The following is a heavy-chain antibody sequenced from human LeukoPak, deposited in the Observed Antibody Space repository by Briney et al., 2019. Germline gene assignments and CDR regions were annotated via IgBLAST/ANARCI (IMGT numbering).Heavy chain of an antibody. CDR2: ISDTGDTT. J-gene: IGHJ4*02. D-gene: IGHD3-16*01. Sequence: RGSLRLSCAASGFTFSSYAMSWVRQAPGKGLEWVSSISDTGDTTYYADSVKGRFSISRDNSRNTLDLQMNSLRAQDTAVYYCAKDRWGNSRSPPSDYWGQGSLVTVSS. CDR1: GFTFSSYA. CDR3: AKDRWGNSRSPPSDY. V-gene: IGHV3-23*01.